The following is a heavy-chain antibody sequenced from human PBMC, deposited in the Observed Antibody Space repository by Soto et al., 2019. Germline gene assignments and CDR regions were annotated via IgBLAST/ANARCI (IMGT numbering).Heavy chain of an antibody. V-gene: IGHV3-74*01. Sequence: GGSLRLSCAASGFTFTNYWMHWVRQVPGKGLVWVSRIDGVGTGTSYSDSVRGRFTISRDNAENMLYLQMNSLRAEDTAVYYCTTVFEDWGQGTMVTVSS. J-gene: IGHJ4*02. CDR2: IDGVGTGT. CDR1: GFTFTNYW. CDR3: TTVFED.